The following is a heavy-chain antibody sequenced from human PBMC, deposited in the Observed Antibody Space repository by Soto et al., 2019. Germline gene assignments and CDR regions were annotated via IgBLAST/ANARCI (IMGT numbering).Heavy chain of an antibody. CDR2: ISRGGTII. CDR1: GFTLSDYY. V-gene: IGHV3-11*01. J-gene: IGHJ6*03. Sequence: QVQLVESGGGLAKPGGSLRLSCEASGFTLSDYYMSWIRQAPGKGLEWISYISRGGTIIYYVDSVKGRFTISRDNAKKSMNLKKNSLNAEDTAVYCWARGVTQRLVWGDYYYSDIDVWGKGTTVTVSS. CDR3: ARGVTQRLVWGDYYYSDIDV. D-gene: IGHD3-16*01.